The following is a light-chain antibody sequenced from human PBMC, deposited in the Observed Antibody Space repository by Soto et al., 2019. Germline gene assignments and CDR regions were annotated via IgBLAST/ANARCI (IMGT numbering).Light chain of an antibody. Sequence: ESVFTQSPFTVSLSPGEGATLSCRASQTVSKNYLAWYQQKAGQAPRLVIYAASTRATGIPDRFSGSGSGTDFTLTISRLEPEDFAVFYCQQYAVSPITFGQGTRLAI. CDR2: AAS. V-gene: IGKV3-20*01. J-gene: IGKJ5*01. CDR3: QQYAVSPIT. CDR1: QTVSKNY.